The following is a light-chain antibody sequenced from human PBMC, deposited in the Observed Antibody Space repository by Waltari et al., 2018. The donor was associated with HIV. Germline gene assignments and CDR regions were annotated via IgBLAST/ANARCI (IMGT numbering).Light chain of an antibody. CDR2: VNSYGSV. CDR1: SGHSSHA. CDR3: QTWDTGIHV. Sequence: QLVLTQSPSASASLGASVKLTCTLTSGHSSHAIAWHQQQPERGPRYLMKVNSYGSVTTGDGIPDRCAGSTSGAERYLTISSLQFEDEADYYFQTWDTGIHVFGGGTKLTVL. J-gene: IGLJ3*02. V-gene: IGLV4-69*01.